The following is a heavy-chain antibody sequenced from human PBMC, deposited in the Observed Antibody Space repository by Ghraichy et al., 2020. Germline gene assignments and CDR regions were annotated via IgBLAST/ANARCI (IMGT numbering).Heavy chain of an antibody. CDR3: ARVGRECSGGSCYWRY. CDR2: IKQDGSEK. J-gene: IGHJ4*02. Sequence: GGSRRLSCAASGFTLSNYWMSWVRQAPGKGLEWVASIKQDGSEKYYVDSVKGRFTISRDNANNSLYLQTNSLRAEDTAVYYCARVGRECSGGSCYWRYWGQGTLVTVSS. V-gene: IGHV3-7*01. D-gene: IGHD2-15*01. CDR1: GFTLSNYW.